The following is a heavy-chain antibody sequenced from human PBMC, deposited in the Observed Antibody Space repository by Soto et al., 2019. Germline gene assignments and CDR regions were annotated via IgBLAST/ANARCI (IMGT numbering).Heavy chain of an antibody. CDR1: GFTFTRYS. J-gene: IGHJ4*02. Sequence: GGSLRLSCAASGFTFTRYSMNWVRQAPGKGLEWVSSISSTTNYIYYADSMKGRFTISRDNAKNSVYLEMNSLSAEDTALYYCARESEDLTSNFDYWGQGTLVTVSS. V-gene: IGHV3-21*01. CDR2: ISSTTNYI. CDR3: ARESEDLTSNFDY.